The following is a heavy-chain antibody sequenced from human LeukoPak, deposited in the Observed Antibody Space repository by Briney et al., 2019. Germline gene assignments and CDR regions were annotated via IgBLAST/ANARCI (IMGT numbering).Heavy chain of an antibody. V-gene: IGHV3-33*01. J-gene: IGHJ4*02. D-gene: IGHD2-15*01. CDR2: IWYDGNNK. CDR3: ARAPPYCSGGACYFDY. Sequence: PGGSLRLSCAASGFTFSRYGMHWVRQAPGKGLEWVAVIWYDGNNKYYADSVKGRFTISRDNSKNTLFLQMNSLRAEDSAVYYCARAPPYCSGGACYFDYWGQGTLVTVSS. CDR1: GFTFSRYG.